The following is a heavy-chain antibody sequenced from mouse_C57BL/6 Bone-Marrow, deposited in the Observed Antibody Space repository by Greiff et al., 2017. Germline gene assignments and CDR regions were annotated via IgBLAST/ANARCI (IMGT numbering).Heavy chain of an antibody. V-gene: IGHV5-4*01. D-gene: IGHD2-5*01. Sequence: EVQRVESGGGLVKPGGSLNLSCAASGFTFSSYAMSWVRQTPEKRLEWVATISDGGSYTYYPDNVKGRFTISRDNAKNNLYLQMSHLKSEDTAMYYCARASIVTTAHYYAMDYWGQGTSVTVSS. CDR1: GFTFSSYA. CDR2: ISDGGSYT. CDR3: ARASIVTTAHYYAMDY. J-gene: IGHJ4*01.